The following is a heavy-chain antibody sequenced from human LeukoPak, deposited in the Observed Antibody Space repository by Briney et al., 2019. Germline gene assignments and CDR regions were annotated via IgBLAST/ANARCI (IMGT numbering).Heavy chain of an antibody. J-gene: IGHJ3*02. CDR2: ISWNSGST. CDR3: ARSIAAADAFDI. D-gene: IGHD6-13*01. Sequence: PGRSLRLSCAASGFTFDDYAMHWVRQAPGKGLEWVSGISWNSGSTYYADSVKGRFTISRDNSKNTLYLQMNSLRAEDTAVYYCARSIAAADAFDIWGQGTMVTVSS. CDR1: GFTFDDYA. V-gene: IGHV3-9*01.